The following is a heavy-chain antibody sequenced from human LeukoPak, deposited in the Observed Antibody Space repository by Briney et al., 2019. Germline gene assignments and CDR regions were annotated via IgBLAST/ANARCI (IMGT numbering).Heavy chain of an antibody. CDR3: SRVSVGLYFDY. CDR1: VCTFTDYY. CDR2: TNPNSGGT. J-gene: IGHJ4*02. V-gene: IGHV1-2*02. Sequence: GSSVTVSCKACVCTFTDYYMHLVRQAPGQGLEWMGLTNPNSGGTNYAQKFQGRVTMTQDKSISTAYIELSGLRTDDTAVYYCSRVSVGLYFDYWGQGTLVTVSS.